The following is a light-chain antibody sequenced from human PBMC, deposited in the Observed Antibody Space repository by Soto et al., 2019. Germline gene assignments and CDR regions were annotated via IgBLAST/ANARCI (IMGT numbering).Light chain of an antibody. CDR3: CSYAGSYLYV. J-gene: IGLJ1*01. Sequence: QSALTQPRSVSGSLGQSVTISRTGTTSDVGGYNYVSWYQHHPGKAPKLIIYDVNNRPSGVPDRFSGSKSGNTASLTISGLRPEDEADYHCCSYAGSYLYVFGTGTKVTV. CDR1: TSDVGGYNY. CDR2: DVN. V-gene: IGLV2-11*01.